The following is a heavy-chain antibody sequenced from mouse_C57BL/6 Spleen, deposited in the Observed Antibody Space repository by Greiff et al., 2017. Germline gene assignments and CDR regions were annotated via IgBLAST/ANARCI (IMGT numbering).Heavy chain of an antibody. D-gene: IGHD2-5*01. J-gene: IGHJ3*01. CDR3: ARGGDSNYAWFAY. Sequence: VKLVESGAELARPGASVKLSCKASGYTFTSYGISWVKQRTGQGLEWIGEIYPRSGNTYYNEKFKGKATLTADKSSSTAYMELRSLTSEDSAVYFCARGGDSNYAWFAYWGQGTLVTVSA. V-gene: IGHV1-81*01. CDR1: GYTFTSYG. CDR2: IYPRSGNT.